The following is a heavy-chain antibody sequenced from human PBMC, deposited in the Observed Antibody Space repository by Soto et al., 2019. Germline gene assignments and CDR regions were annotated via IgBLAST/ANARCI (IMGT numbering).Heavy chain of an antibody. Sequence: GVSLRLSCAASGFTFSSYGMHWVRQAPGKGLEWVAVIWYDGSNKYYADSVKGRFTISRDNSKNTLYLQMNSLRAEDTAVYYCARGSYWVPTDGGDYFDYWGQGTLVTVSS. CDR2: IWYDGSNK. D-gene: IGHD5-12*01. J-gene: IGHJ4*02. CDR3: ARGSYWVPTDGGDYFDY. V-gene: IGHV3-33*01. CDR1: GFTFSSYG.